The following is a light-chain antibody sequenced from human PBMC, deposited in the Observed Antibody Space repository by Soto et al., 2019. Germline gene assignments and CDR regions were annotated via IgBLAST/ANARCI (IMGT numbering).Light chain of an antibody. CDR1: QSVSSN. V-gene: IGKV3-15*01. CDR2: DAS. J-gene: IGKJ3*01. CDR3: QQYNTWPLT. Sequence: ETVMTQSPAPLSVSPGERPTLSCRASQSVSSNLAWYQQKPGQAPRLLIYDASTRATGIPARFSGSGSGTEFTLTISSLQSEDFAVYYCQQYNTWPLTFGPGTKVDI.